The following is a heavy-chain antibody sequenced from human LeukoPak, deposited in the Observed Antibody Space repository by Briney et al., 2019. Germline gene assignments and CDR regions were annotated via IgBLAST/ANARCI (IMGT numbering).Heavy chain of an antibody. CDR2: IYYSGST. CDR1: GGSISSYY. D-gene: IGHD3-10*01. V-gene: IGHV4-59*12. CDR3: ARDGRFGELSY. Sequence: SETLSLTCTVSGGSISSYYWSWIRQPPGKGLEWIGYIYYSGSTYYNPSLKSRVTISVDTSKNQFSLKLSSVTAADTAVYYCARDGRFGELSYWGQGTLVTVSS. J-gene: IGHJ4*02.